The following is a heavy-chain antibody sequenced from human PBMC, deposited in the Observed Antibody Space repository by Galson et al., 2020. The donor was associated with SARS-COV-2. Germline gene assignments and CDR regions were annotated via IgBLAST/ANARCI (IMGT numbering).Heavy chain of an antibody. Sequence: GESLKISCKGSGYNFNRYWITWVRQMPGKGLEWMGIISPSDSETIYSPSFQGQVTISADKSISTAYLQWNSLKASDTAIYFCARRLYGDYAYVDHWGRGTTVIVSS. J-gene: IGHJ4*02. CDR2: ISPSDSET. D-gene: IGHD4-17*01. CDR1: GYNFNRYW. CDR3: ARRLYGDYAYVDH. V-gene: IGHV5-51*01.